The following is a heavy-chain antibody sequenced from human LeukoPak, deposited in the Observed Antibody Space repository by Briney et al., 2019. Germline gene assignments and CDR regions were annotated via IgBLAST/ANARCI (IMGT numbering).Heavy chain of an antibody. D-gene: IGHD5-12*01. J-gene: IGHJ4*02. CDR3: ARSGSGYLRYYFDY. CDR2: VYYSGST. Sequence: KTSETLSLTCSVSGGSISRSGYYWGRIRQPPGKGLEWIGSVYYSGSTYYNPSLRSRVTISVDTSKNQFSLKLSSVTAADTAVYYCARSGSGYLRYYFDYWGQGTLVTVSS. CDR1: GGSISRSGYY. V-gene: IGHV4-39*07.